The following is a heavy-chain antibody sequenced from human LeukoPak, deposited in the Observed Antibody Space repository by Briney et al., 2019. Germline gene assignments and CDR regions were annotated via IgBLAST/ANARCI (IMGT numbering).Heavy chain of an antibody. J-gene: IGHJ3*02. V-gene: IGHV1-2*02. Sequence: GASVKVSCKASGYTFTGYYMHWVRQAPGQGLEWMGWINPNSGGTNYAQKFQGRVTMTRDTSISTAYIELTRLRSDDTAVYYCARVLPPAYNYDDSGYYFHAFDIWGQGTLVTVSS. CDR2: INPNSGGT. CDR1: GYTFTGYY. D-gene: IGHD3-22*01. CDR3: ARVLPPAYNYDDSGYYFHAFDI.